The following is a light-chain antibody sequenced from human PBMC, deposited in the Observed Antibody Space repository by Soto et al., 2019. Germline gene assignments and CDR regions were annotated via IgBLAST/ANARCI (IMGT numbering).Light chain of an antibody. CDR2: GAS. Sequence: EILLTQSPGTLSLSPGERATLSCRASQSVSNNYLAWYQQKPGQAPRLLIYGASNRATGIPDRFSGSGSGTDLALTISRLEPEDFAVYYCQQYGSSGTFGQGTKVDIK. V-gene: IGKV3-20*01. CDR1: QSVSNNY. CDR3: QQYGSSGT. J-gene: IGKJ1*01.